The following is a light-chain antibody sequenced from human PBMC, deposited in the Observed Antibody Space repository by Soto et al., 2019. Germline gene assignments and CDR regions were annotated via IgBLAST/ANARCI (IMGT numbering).Light chain of an antibody. J-gene: IGKJ4*01. CDR2: DAS. CDR1: QSVNSY. Sequence: LTQSPATLSLSPGERATLSCRASQSVNSYLAWYQQKPGQAPRLLIYDASNRATGIPARFSGSGSGTDFTLTISSLQPEDIGFYYCHQRSNWPLTFGGGTKVEIK. CDR3: HQRSNWPLT. V-gene: IGKV3-11*01.